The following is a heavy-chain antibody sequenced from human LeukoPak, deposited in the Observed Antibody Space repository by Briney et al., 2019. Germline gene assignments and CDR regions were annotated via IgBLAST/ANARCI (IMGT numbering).Heavy chain of an antibody. V-gene: IGHV3-30-3*01. D-gene: IGHD1-26*01. J-gene: IGHJ4*02. CDR1: GFIFSNHA. CDR3: VGEVGSRQMNS. CDR2: ISYDGSIQ. Sequence: QSGGSLRLSCSVSGFIFSNHAMHWVRQAPGKGPECVAYISYDGSIQLYGDSVKGRFTISRDNSKDMLFLQMNSHRVDDTAIYYCVGEVGSRQMNSWGQGTLVTVSS.